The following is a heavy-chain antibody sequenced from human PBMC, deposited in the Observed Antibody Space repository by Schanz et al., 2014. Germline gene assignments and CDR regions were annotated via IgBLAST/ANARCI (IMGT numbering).Heavy chain of an antibody. D-gene: IGHD6-13*01. Sequence: DVQLLESGGGLVQPGGSLRLSCAASGFTLSNSDMHWVRQGTGKGLEWVSTIGYLGDTYYPDSVKGRFTVSRDSGQNSLYLQMNSLRAEDTAVYYCAREQIMAAAGLVDYWGQGTLVTVSS. CDR3: AREQIMAAAGLVDY. CDR1: GFTLSNSD. J-gene: IGHJ4*02. CDR2: IGYLGDT. V-gene: IGHV3-13*01.